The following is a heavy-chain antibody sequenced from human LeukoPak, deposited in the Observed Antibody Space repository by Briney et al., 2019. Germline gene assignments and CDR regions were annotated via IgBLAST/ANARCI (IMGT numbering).Heavy chain of an antibody. CDR3: ARATDYYDSSGYYYPQYFQH. Sequence: SETLSLTCTVSGGSISSYYWSWIRQPPGKGLEWIGYIYYSGSTNYNPSLKSRVTISVDTSKNQFSLKLSSVTAADTAVYYCARATDYYDSSGYYYPQYFQHWGQGTLVTVSS. V-gene: IGHV4-59*08. D-gene: IGHD3-22*01. CDR1: GGSISSYY. CDR2: IYYSGST. J-gene: IGHJ1*01.